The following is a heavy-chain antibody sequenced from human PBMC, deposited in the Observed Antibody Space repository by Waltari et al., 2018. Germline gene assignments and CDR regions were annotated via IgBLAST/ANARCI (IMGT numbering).Heavy chain of an antibody. CDR1: TFTLSDHF. D-gene: IGHD2-15*01. J-gene: IGHJ5*01. Sequence: EVQLVESGGALVQPGGSLRLSCAASTFTLSDHFIDWVRQAPGKGLEWVGRIRNKAYRSTTEYAASVKGRFSISRDESKNILYLQMNSLKTEDTAVYFCTRGYWSGSYWYLGDSWGQGTLVTVSS. V-gene: IGHV3-72*01. CDR2: IRNKAYRSTT. CDR3: TRGYWSGSYWYLGDS.